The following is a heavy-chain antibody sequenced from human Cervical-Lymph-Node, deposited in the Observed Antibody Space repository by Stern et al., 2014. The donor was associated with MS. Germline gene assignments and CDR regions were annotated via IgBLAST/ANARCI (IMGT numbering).Heavy chain of an antibody. D-gene: IGHD3-22*01. Sequence: VQLVESGGGVVQPGRSLRLSCAASGFTFSSYGMHWVRQAPGKGLEWVAVIWYDGSTKYYADSVKGRFTISRDNSKNTLYLQMNSLRAEDTAVYYCARGLGTYDSSGYWVFDYWGQGTLVTVSS. CDR2: IWYDGSTK. J-gene: IGHJ4*02. CDR3: ARGLGTYDSSGYWVFDY. CDR1: GFTFSSYG. V-gene: IGHV3-33*01.